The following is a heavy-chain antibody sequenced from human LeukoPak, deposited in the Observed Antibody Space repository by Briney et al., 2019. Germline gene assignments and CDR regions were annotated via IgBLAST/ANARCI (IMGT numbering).Heavy chain of an antibody. D-gene: IGHD1-26*01. CDR2: ISSSSSTI. J-gene: IGHJ4*02. V-gene: IGHV3-48*01. Sequence: GGSLRLSCAASGFTFGSYSMNWVRQAPGKGLEWVSYISSSSSTIYYADSVKGRFTISRDNAKNSLYLQMNSLRAEDTAVYYCARDTSSGSYYGEGPLDYWGQGTLVTVSS. CDR1: GFTFGSYS. CDR3: ARDTSSGSYYGEGPLDY.